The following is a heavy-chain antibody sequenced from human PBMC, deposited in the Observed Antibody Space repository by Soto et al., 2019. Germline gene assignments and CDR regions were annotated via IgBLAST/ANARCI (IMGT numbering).Heavy chain of an antibody. V-gene: IGHV5-51*01. CDR3: ARGGVSTRTFDY. CDR2: IYPSDSDT. Sequence: PGQSLKIACRGAGYNFSRYWMAWLRQMPGKGLELMGIIYPSDSDTRYRPSFQGQVTISADKSISSAYLQWSSLRASDTAMYYCARGGVSTRTFDYWGQGTPVTVSS. CDR1: GYNFSRYW. D-gene: IGHD3-3*01. J-gene: IGHJ4*02.